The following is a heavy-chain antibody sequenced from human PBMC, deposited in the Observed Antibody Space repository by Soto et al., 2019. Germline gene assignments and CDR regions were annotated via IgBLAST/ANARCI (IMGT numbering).Heavy chain of an antibody. D-gene: IGHD5-12*01. Sequence: SVKVSCKASGGTFSSYAISWVRQAPGQGLEWMGGIIPIFGTANYAQKFQGRVTITADESTSTAYMELSSLRSEDTAVYYCAGGRDGYNGAFDIWGQGTMLIVSS. CDR2: IIPIFGTA. CDR3: AGGRDGYNGAFDI. J-gene: IGHJ3*02. CDR1: GGTFSSYA. V-gene: IGHV1-69*13.